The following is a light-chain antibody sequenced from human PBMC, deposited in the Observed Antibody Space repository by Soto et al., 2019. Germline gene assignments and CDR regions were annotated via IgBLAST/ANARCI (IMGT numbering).Light chain of an antibody. CDR2: GAS. CDR3: QQYGSLFT. J-gene: IGKJ3*01. Sequence: EIVLTQSPGTLSLSPGERATLSCRASQSVSSSYLAWYQQKPGQAPRLLIYGASSRATGIPDRFSGSGSGTDFTPTSSRLEPEDVAVYYCQQYGSLFTFGPGTKVDIK. CDR1: QSVSSSY. V-gene: IGKV3-20*01.